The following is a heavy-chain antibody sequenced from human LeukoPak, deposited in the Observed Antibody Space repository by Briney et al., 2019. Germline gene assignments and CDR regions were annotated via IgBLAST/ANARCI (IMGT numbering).Heavy chain of an antibody. J-gene: IGHJ6*02. Sequence: PGGSLRLSCAASGFTSSSYAMHWVRQAPGKGLEWVAVISYDGSNKYYADSVKGRFTISRDNSKNTLYLQMNSLRAEDTAVYYCARGGRSSPPVDYGMDVWGQGTTVTVSS. CDR2: ISYDGSNK. CDR3: ARGGRSSPPVDYGMDV. D-gene: IGHD6-13*01. V-gene: IGHV3-30-3*01. CDR1: GFTSSSYA.